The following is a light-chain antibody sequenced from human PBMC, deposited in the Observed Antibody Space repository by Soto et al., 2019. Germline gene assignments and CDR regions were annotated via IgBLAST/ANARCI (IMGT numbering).Light chain of an antibody. Sequence: DIQMTQSPSTLSASVGDRVTITCRASQSIRSWLAWYQQKPGKAPKLLIYKASSLESGAPSRFSGSGSGTEFTLTISSLQPDDFATYYCQQYNSYSPWTFGQGTKVDIK. CDR1: QSIRSW. V-gene: IGKV1-5*03. J-gene: IGKJ1*01. CDR3: QQYNSYSPWT. CDR2: KAS.